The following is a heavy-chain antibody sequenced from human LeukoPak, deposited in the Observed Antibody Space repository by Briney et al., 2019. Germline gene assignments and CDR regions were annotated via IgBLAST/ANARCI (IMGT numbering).Heavy chain of an antibody. Sequence: PGGSLRLSCAASGFTFSSYAMSWVRQAPGKGLEWVSAISASGGSTNNADSVKGRFTISRDNSKSILYLQMNSLRAEDTAVYYCAKIFLYDFWSGYYKPYWYFDLWGRGTLVTVSS. CDR3: AKIFLYDFWSGYYKPYWYFDL. CDR1: GFTFSSYA. V-gene: IGHV3-23*01. D-gene: IGHD3-3*01. J-gene: IGHJ2*01. CDR2: ISASGGST.